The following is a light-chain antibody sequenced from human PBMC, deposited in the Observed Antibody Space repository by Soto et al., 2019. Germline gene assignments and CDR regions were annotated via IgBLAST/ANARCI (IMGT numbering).Light chain of an antibody. CDR2: DAS. CDR1: QSVYRS. CDR3: QQYNSWWT. V-gene: IGKV3-15*01. J-gene: IGKJ1*01. Sequence: EIVFTQSPGTLSLSPGERATLSCRASQSVYRSLAWYRQRPGQAPRLLIYDASTRATGTPARFSGSGSGTEFTLTISSLQSEDLAVYYCQQYNSWWTFGQGTKVDIK.